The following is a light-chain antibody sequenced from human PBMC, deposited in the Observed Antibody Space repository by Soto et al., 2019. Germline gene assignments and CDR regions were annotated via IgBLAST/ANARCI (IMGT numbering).Light chain of an antibody. Sequence: QSALTQPPSASGTPGQRVTISCSGGSSNIGSNTVNWYQQLPGTAPKLLIYSNNQRPSGVPDRFSGSKSGNTASLTISGLQAEDEADYYCSSYTSSSTPYVFGTGTKVTVL. CDR1: SSNIGSNT. J-gene: IGLJ1*01. CDR3: SSYTSSSTPYV. CDR2: SNN. V-gene: IGLV1-44*01.